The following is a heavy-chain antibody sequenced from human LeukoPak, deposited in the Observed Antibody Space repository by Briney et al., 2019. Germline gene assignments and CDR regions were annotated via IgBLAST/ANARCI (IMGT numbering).Heavy chain of an antibody. V-gene: IGHV4-39*07. Sequence: PSETLSLTCTVSGGSISSSSYYWGWIRQPPGKGLEWIGSIYYSGSTYYNPSLKSRVTISVDTSKNQFSLKLSSVTAADTAVYYCARDRNGDGAFCSGGSCYRDYYYYYMDVWGKGTTVTISS. CDR2: IYYSGST. J-gene: IGHJ6*03. D-gene: IGHD2-15*01. CDR1: GGSISSSSYY. CDR3: ARDRNGDGAFCSGGSCYRDYYYYYMDV.